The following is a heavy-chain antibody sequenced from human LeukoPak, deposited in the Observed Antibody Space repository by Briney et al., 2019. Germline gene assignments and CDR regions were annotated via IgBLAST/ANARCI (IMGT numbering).Heavy chain of an antibody. D-gene: IGHD3-16*01. Sequence: GGSLRLSCAASRFTFSSYAMSWVRQAPGKGLEWVSAISGSGGSTYYADSVKGRFTISRDNSKNTLYLQMNSLRAEDTAVYYCAKEWGGYPFGLCDYWGQGTLVTVSS. CDR2: ISGSGGST. V-gene: IGHV3-23*01. CDR3: AKEWGGYPFGLCDY. J-gene: IGHJ4*02. CDR1: RFTFSSYA.